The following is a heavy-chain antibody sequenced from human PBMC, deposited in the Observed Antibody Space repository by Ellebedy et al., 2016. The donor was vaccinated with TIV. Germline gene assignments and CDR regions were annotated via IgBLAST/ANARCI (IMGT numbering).Heavy chain of an antibody. CDR1: GFAFSDSA. D-gene: IGHD6-13*01. CDR2: IRSKANSYAT. Sequence: GESLKISCAASGFAFSDSAMHSVRQASGKGLEWVGRIRSKANSYATAYAASVKGRFTISRDDSKNTAYLQMNSLKTEDTAVYYCVGNGIVGAAAGGGYWGQGTLVTVSS. J-gene: IGHJ4*02. CDR3: VGNGIVGAAAGGGY. V-gene: IGHV3-73*01.